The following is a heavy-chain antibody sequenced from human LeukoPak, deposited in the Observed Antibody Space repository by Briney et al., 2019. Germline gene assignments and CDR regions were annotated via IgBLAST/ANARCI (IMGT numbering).Heavy chain of an antibody. Sequence: GESLRVSCKGSGYSFTSYWITWVRQMPGKGLEWMGRIDPSDSSTNYGPSFQGHVTISADKSISTAYLQWSSLKASDTAMYYCARLTRGYYYGSGDSLNWFDPWGQGTLVTVSS. CDR2: IDPSDSST. CDR1: GYSFTSYW. D-gene: IGHD3-10*01. V-gene: IGHV5-10-1*01. J-gene: IGHJ5*02. CDR3: ARLTRGYYYGSGDSLNWFDP.